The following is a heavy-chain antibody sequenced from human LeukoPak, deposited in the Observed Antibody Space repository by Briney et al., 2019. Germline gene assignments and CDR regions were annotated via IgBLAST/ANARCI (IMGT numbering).Heavy chain of an antibody. CDR2: IKQDGSEK. CDR3: ARGLYSSGWYSRSTFDY. J-gene: IGHJ4*02. V-gene: IGHV3-7*01. Sequence: GGSLRLSCAASGFTFSSYWMSWVRQAPGKGLEWVANIKQDGSEKYYVDSVKGRFTISRDNAKNSLYLQMNSLRAEDTAVYYCARGLYSSGWYSRSTFDYWGQGTLVTVSS. CDR1: GFTFSSYW. D-gene: IGHD6-19*01.